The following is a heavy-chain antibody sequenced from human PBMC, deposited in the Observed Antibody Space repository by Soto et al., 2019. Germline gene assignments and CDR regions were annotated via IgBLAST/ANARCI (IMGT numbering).Heavy chain of an antibody. CDR1: GGSISCGDYD. V-gene: IGHV4-30-4*01. CDR3: DRELTGYSYGPGEVY. CDR2: IDYSGIT. J-gene: IGHJ4*02. D-gene: IGHD5-18*01. Sequence: PLSLTSTVSGGSISCGDYDWSWIRQPRGKGVEWIGYIDYSGITYYNPSLKSRVTISVDTSKNQFSLKLSSMTAADTAVYYCDRELTGYSYGPGEVYWGQGTLVTVSS.